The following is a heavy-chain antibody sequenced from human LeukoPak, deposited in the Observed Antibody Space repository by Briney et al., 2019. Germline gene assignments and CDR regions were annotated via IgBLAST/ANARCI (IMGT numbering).Heavy chain of an antibody. CDR3: AREVRIAASGRAFDM. CDR1: GFTFDDYG. V-gene: IGHV3-21*01. J-gene: IGHJ3*02. Sequence: GGSLRLSCAASGFTFDDYGMSWVRQAPGKGLEWVSSISSSSSYINYADSVKGRFTISRDNAKNSLYLQMNSLRAEDTAVYYCAREVRIAASGRAFDMWGQGTMVTVSS. D-gene: IGHD6-13*01. CDR2: ISSSSSYI.